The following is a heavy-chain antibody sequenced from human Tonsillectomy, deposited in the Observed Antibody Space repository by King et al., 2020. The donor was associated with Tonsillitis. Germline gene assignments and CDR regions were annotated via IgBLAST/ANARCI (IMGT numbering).Heavy chain of an antibody. D-gene: IGHD3-3*01. J-gene: IGHJ6*03. CDR2: IYYRGST. V-gene: IGHV4-59*01. CDR1: GGSISSYY. CDR3: ARSFISDQGVAPLGLSSWYYYYYYMDV. Sequence: QLQESGPGLVKPSETLSLTCTVSGGSISSYYWSCIRQPPGKGLEWIGYIYYRGSTNYNPSLKSRGTISLQTSKNQFARKSGAGTPADTAVYYCARSFISDQGVAPLGLSSWYYYYYYMDVWGKGTTVTVSS.